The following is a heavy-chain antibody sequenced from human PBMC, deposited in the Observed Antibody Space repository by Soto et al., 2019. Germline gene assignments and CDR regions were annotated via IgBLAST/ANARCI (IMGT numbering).Heavy chain of an antibody. CDR3: ARDVSYDGSGWANWFDP. CDR1: GGSVNSGGYY. Sequence: QVQLQESGPGLVKPSQTLSLTCSVSGGSVNSGGYYWSWIRQHPGKGLEWIGYIHYSGNTYYNPSLKSRVTTSLDTSQNQFSLKLISVTAADTAVYYCARDVSYDGSGWANWFDPWGQGTLVTVSS. CDR2: IHYSGNT. J-gene: IGHJ5*02. D-gene: IGHD3-22*01. V-gene: IGHV4-31*03.